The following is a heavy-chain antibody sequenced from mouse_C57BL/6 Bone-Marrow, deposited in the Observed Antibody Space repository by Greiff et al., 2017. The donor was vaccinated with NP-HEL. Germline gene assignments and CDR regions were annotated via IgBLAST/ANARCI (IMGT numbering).Heavy chain of an antibody. Sequence: EVKVVESGGGLVKPGGSLKLSCAASGFTFSDYGMHWVRQAPEKGLEWVAYISSGSSTLYYADTVKGRFTISRDNAKHTLFLQMTSLGSEDTAMYYCARGLLPSFAYWGQGTLVTVSA. CDR3: ARGLLPSFAY. J-gene: IGHJ3*01. CDR1: GFTFSDYG. V-gene: IGHV5-17*01. CDR2: ISSGSSTL. D-gene: IGHD1-1*01.